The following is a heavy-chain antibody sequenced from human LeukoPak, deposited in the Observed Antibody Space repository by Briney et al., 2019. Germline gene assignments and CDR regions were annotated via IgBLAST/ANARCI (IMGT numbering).Heavy chain of an antibody. D-gene: IGHD6-19*01. CDR3: ARAAYSSGWFYYYYLDV. Sequence: ASVKVSCKASGYIFTSYSMHWVRRAPGQGLEWMGWINPNSGGTNYAQKFQGRVTMTRDTSISTAYMELSRLRSDDTAVYYCARAAYSSGWFYYYYLDVWGKGTTVTISS. V-gene: IGHV1-2*02. CDR2: INPNSGGT. J-gene: IGHJ6*03. CDR1: GYIFTSYS.